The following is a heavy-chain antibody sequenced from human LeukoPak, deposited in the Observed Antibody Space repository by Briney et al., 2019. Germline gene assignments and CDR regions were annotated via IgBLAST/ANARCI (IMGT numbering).Heavy chain of an antibody. CDR2: IIPIFGTA. CDR3: AREPSPTSLYGMDV. Sequence: SVKVSCKASGGTLSSYAISWVRQAPGQGLEWMGGIIPIFGTANYAQKFQGRVTITADESTSTAYMELSSLRSEDTAVYYCAREPSPTSLYGMDVWGQGTTVTVSS. CDR1: GGTLSSYA. J-gene: IGHJ6*02. V-gene: IGHV1-69*13.